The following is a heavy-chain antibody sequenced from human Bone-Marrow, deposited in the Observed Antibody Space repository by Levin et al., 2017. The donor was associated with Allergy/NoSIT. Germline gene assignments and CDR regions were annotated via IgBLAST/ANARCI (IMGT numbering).Heavy chain of an antibody. CDR2: IYSSGNT. D-gene: IGHD3-22*01. J-gene: IGHJ6*02. CDR3: ARDRDYYDSSGYDIVYYGMDV. V-gene: IGHV4-30-4*01. Sequence: TLETLSLTCTVSGASISSNDYYWSWIRQPPGKGLEWIGYIYSSGNTHYNPSLKSRVTMSLDASKNQISLKLNSVTAADTAVYYCARDRDYYDSSGYDIVYYGMDVWGQGTTVTVSS. CDR1: GASISSNDYY.